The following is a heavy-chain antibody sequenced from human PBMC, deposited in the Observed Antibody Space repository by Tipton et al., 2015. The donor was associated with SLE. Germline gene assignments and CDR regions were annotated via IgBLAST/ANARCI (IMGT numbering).Heavy chain of an antibody. CDR1: GASIGSTNW. Sequence: TLSLTCAVSGASIGSTNWWIWVRRPPGKGLEWIGEVYRSGSTNYNPSLKSRVTMSVDMSKNQFSLKLSSVTAADTAVYYCARGVLRPFDYWGQGTLVTVSS. CDR2: VYRSGST. V-gene: IGHV4-4*02. D-gene: IGHD1-1*01. J-gene: IGHJ4*02. CDR3: ARGVLRPFDY.